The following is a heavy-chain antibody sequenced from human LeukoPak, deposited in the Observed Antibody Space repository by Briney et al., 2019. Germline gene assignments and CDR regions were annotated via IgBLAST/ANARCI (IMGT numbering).Heavy chain of an antibody. CDR2: ISFDGSYK. CDR1: GFTFSSYA. Sequence: GGSLRLSCAASGFTFSSYAMHWVRQAPGKGLEWVAVISFDGSYKYYADSVKGRFTISRDNSKNTLYLQMNSLRAEDTAVYYCAKDRVTAAGYYFDYWGQGTLVTVSS. J-gene: IGHJ4*02. V-gene: IGHV3-30*04. CDR3: AKDRVTAAGYYFDY. D-gene: IGHD6-13*01.